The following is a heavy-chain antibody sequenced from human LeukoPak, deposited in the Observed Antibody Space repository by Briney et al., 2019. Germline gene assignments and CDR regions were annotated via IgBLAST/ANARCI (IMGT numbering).Heavy chain of an antibody. CDR1: GYTFTSYG. Sequence: GASVKVSCKASGYTFTSYGISWVRQAPGQGLEWMGWISAYNGNTNYAQKLQGRVTMTTDTSTSTAYMELRSLRSDDTAVYYCASSSSGPGNYYFDYWGQGTLVTLSS. J-gene: IGHJ4*02. CDR2: ISAYNGNT. D-gene: IGHD6-19*01. V-gene: IGHV1-18*01. CDR3: ASSSSGPGNYYFDY.